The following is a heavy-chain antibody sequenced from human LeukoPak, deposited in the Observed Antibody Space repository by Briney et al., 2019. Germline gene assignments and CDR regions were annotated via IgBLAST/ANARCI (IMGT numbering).Heavy chain of an antibody. V-gene: IGHV3-23*01. CDR2: ISGSGGST. D-gene: IGHD5-12*01. J-gene: IGHJ4*02. CDR1: GFTFSSYG. CDR3: AKGAPKDIVATIAGY. Sequence: GGSLRLSCAASGFTFSSYGMHWVRQAPGKGLEWVSAISGSGGSTYYADSVKGRFTISRDNSKNTLYLQMNSLRAEDTAVYYCAKGAPKDIVATIAGYWGQGTLVTVSS.